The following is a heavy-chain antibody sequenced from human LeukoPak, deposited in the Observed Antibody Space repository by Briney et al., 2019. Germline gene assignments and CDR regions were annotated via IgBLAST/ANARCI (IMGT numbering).Heavy chain of an antibody. D-gene: IGHD2-15*01. J-gene: IGHJ4*02. V-gene: IGHV5-51*01. CDR2: IYPGDSDT. CDR1: GYSFTSYW. CDR3: ARQGDTGYCSGGSCFQADY. Sequence: GESLKISCQGSGYSFTSYWIAWVRQMPGKGLEWMGIIYPGDSDTRYSPSFQGQVTISADKSISTAYLQWSSLKASDTAMYYCARQGDTGYCSGGSCFQADYWGQGTLVTVSS.